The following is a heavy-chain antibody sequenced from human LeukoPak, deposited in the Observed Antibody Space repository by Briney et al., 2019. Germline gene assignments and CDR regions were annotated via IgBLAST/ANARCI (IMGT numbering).Heavy chain of an antibody. Sequence: PGRSLRLSCAASGFTFSSYAMHWVRQAPGKGLEWVAVISYDGSDKYYADSVKGRFTISRDNSKTTLYLQMNSLRAEDTALYYCARDRGYCSSTSCYGDYYYGMDVWGQGTTVTVSS. CDR2: ISYDGSDK. V-gene: IGHV3-30*04. CDR1: GFTFSSYA. J-gene: IGHJ6*02. D-gene: IGHD2-2*01. CDR3: ARDRGYCSSTSCYGDYYYGMDV.